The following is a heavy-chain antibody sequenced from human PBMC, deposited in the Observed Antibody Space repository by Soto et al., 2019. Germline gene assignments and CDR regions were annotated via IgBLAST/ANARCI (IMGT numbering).Heavy chain of an antibody. Sequence: QVQLVQSGAEVRKPGSSVKVSCKASGGTLSSIAISWVRQAPGLGLEWMGRIVPKFATTDNAHNVQGRVTITADESTGTVYMELTSVRSEDTAMYYCATATSMFRGRVADTTWCETWGQGTLVNVSS. CDR3: ATATSMFRGRVADTTWCET. V-gene: IGHV1-69*18. J-gene: IGHJ5*02. D-gene: IGHD3-10*01. CDR2: IVPKFATT. CDR1: GGTLSSIA.